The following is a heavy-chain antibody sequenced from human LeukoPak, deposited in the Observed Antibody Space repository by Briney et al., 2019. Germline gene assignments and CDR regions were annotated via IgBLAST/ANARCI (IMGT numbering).Heavy chain of an antibody. V-gene: IGHV1-2*02. CDR2: INPHSGGT. J-gene: IGHJ5*02. D-gene: IGHD3-10*01. Sequence: GASVKVSCKASGYTFTDYYMHWVRQAPGQGLEWMGWINPHSGGTDHAQKFQGRVTMTRDTSISTAYMELSSLRSEDTAVYYCARAVTPEYYYGSGSYYVGFWFDPWGQGTLVTVSS. CDR3: ARAVTPEYYYGSGSYYVGFWFDP. CDR1: GYTFTDYY.